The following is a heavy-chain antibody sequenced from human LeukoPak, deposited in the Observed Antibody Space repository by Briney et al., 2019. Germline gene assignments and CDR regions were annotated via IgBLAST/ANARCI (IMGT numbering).Heavy chain of an antibody. CDR2: IYNSGTT. Sequence: SETLSLTCTVSGVSINSHYLNWIRQPPGKGLEWIGYIYNSGTTNYSPSLESRVTMSLDTSKNRFSLSLSSVTAADTAVYYCARDRLGATGHWRIDVWGRGTLVTVSS. J-gene: IGHJ2*01. D-gene: IGHD1-26*01. CDR3: ARDRLGATGHWRIDV. CDR1: GVSINSHY. V-gene: IGHV4-59*11.